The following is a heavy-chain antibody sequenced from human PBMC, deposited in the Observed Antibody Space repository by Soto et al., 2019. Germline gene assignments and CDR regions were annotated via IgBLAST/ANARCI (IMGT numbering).Heavy chain of an antibody. Sequence: EVHLVESGGGLVQPGRSLRLSCAASGFTFDDYAMHWVRQAPGKGLEWVSSISWNSDSIGYADSVKDRFTISRDNAKNSLYLQMNSLRAEDTALYYCAKESYSGSYSPFDYWGQGTLVTVSS. D-gene: IGHD1-26*01. J-gene: IGHJ4*02. CDR1: GFTFDDYA. V-gene: IGHV3-9*01. CDR2: ISWNSDSI. CDR3: AKESYSGSYSPFDY.